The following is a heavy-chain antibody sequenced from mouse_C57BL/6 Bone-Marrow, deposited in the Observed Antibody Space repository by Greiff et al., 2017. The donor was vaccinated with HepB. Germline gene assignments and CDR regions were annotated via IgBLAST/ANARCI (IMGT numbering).Heavy chain of an antibody. J-gene: IGHJ2*01. V-gene: IGHV10-1*01. CDR3: VRHDSKDYFDY. CDR1: GFSFNTYA. D-gene: IGHD2-5*01. CDR2: IRSKSNNYAT. Sequence: EVQGVESGGGLVQPKGSLKLSCAASGFSFNTYAMNWVRQAPGKGLEWVARIRSKSNNYATYYADSVKDRFTISRDDSESMLYLQMNNLKTEDTAMYYCVRHDSKDYFDYWGQGTTLTVSS.